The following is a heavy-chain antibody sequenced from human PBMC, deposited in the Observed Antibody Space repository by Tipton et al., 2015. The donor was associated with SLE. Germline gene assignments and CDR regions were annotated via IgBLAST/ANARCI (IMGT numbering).Heavy chain of an antibody. V-gene: IGHV4-31*03. Sequence: TLSLTCSVSGGSVGGGRYNCRWLRPHPVKGLEWIGHISHRGTTYYNPSLKSRISISVDTSKTQFSLNLSSVTAADTAVYYCARDSSSSSHMEVWGKGITVTVSS. CDR3: ARDSSSSSHMEV. CDR2: ISHRGTT. CDR1: GGSVGGGRYN. D-gene: IGHD6-6*01. J-gene: IGHJ6*04.